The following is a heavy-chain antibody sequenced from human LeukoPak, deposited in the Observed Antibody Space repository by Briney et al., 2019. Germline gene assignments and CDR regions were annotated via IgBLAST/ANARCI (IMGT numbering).Heavy chain of an antibody. D-gene: IGHD3-16*01. CDR1: GGTFSSYA. CDR3: VRGGKLQIDY. V-gene: IGHV1-69*13. CDR2: IIPIFGTA. J-gene: IGHJ4*02. Sequence: SVTVSCKASGGTFSSYAISWVRQAPGQGLEWMGGIIPIFGTANYAQKFQGRVTITADESTSTAYMELSSLRSEDTAVYYCVRGGKLQIDYWGQGTLVTVSS.